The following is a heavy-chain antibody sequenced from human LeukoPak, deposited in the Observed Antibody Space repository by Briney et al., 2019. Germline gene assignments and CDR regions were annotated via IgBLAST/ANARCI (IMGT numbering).Heavy chain of an antibody. CDR2: IIPILGIA. J-gene: IGHJ4*02. CDR3: ANQARRTGYYFDN. CDR1: GGTFSSYA. Sequence: SVKVSCKASGGTFSSYAISWVRQAPGQGLEWMGRIIPILGIANYAQKFQGRVTITADKSTSTAYMELSSLRSEDTAVYYCANQARRTGYYFDNWGQGTLVTVSS. V-gene: IGHV1-69*04.